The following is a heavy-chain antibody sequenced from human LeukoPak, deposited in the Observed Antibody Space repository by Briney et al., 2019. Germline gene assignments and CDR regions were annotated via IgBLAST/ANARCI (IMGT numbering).Heavy chain of an antibody. CDR1: GGSISSSSYY. D-gene: IGHD3-9*01. Sequence: SETLSLTCTVSGGSISSSSYYWGWIRQPPGKGLEWIGSIYYSGSTYYNPSLKSRVTTSVDTSKNQFSLKLSSVTAADTAVYYCARHRYDILTGYYYWGQGTLVTVSS. J-gene: IGHJ4*02. CDR2: IYYSGST. V-gene: IGHV4-39*01. CDR3: ARHRYDILTGYYY.